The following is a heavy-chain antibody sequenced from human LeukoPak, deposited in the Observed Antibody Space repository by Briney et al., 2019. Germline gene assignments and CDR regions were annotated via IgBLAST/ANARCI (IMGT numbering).Heavy chain of an antibody. Sequence: GGSLRLSCAASGFTFSNCGMHWVRQAPGKGLEWVAVISYDGSNKYYADSVKGRFTISRDNSKNTLFLEMNSLRAEDTAVYYCAKALTSGWYLDAFNIWGQGTMVTVSS. CDR3: AKALTSGWYLDAFNI. D-gene: IGHD6-19*01. CDR1: GFTFSNCG. CDR2: ISYDGSNK. J-gene: IGHJ3*02. V-gene: IGHV3-30*18.